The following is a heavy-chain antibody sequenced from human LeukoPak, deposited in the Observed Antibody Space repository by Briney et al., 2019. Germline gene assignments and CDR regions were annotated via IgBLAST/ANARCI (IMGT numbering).Heavy chain of an antibody. CDR2: ISSSGGST. D-gene: IGHD5-18*01. V-gene: IGHV3-64*01. Sequence: PGGSLRPSCAASGFTFSNYAMNWVRQAPGKGLEYVSGISSSGGSTYYANSVKGRFTISRDESKNTLYLQMGGLRAEDMAVYYCARSYSYGSYFDYWGQGTLVTVSS. J-gene: IGHJ4*02. CDR3: ARSYSYGSYFDY. CDR1: GFTFSNYA.